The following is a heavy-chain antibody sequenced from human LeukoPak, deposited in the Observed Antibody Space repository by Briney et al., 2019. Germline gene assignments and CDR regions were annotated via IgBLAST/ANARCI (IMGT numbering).Heavy chain of an antibody. D-gene: IGHD2-2*01. CDR1: GFTFSYYD. J-gene: IGHJ6*03. Sequence: GGSLRLSCAASGFTFSYYDMSWVRQAPGKGLEWVASITLSGGSTFYADSVKGRFAISRDNSKNTLYLQMNSLSAEDTAVYYCAKRGNPAVGHHYLDVWGKGTTVSVSS. V-gene: IGHV3-23*01. CDR2: ITLSGGST. CDR3: AKRGNPAVGHHYLDV.